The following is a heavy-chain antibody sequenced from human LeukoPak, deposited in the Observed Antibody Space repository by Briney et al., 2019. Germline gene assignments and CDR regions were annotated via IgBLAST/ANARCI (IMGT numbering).Heavy chain of an antibody. CDR2: IYHSGST. J-gene: IGHJ4*02. V-gene: IGHV4-30-2*01. CDR1: GGSISSGGYS. D-gene: IGHD3-3*01. Sequence: SQTLSLTCAVSGGSISSGGYSWSWIRQPPGKGLEWIGYIYHSGSTYYNPSLKSRVTISVDRSKSQFSLKLSSVTAADTAVYYCARASLEWSSFDYWGQGTLVTVSS. CDR3: ARASLEWSSFDY.